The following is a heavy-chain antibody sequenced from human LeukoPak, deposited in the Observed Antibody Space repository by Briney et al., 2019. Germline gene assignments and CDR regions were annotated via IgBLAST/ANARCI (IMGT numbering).Heavy chain of an antibody. V-gene: IGHV3-30*18. CDR2: ISYDGSNK. D-gene: IGHD3-22*01. CDR3: AKESGDYDSSGYGAFDI. CDR1: GFTFSSYG. Sequence: PGGSLRLSCAASGFTFSSYGMHWVRQAPGKGLEWVAVISYDGSNKYYADSVKGRFTISRDNSKNTLYLQMNSLGAEDTAVYYCAKESGDYDSSGYGAFDIWGQGTMVTVSS. J-gene: IGHJ3*02.